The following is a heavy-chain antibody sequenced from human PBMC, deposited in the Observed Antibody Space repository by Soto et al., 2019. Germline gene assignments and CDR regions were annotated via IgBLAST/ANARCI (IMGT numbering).Heavy chain of an antibody. CDR2: ISGSGGST. CDR3: GGYPAGGYFDY. D-gene: IGHD3-22*01. CDR1: GFTFSSYA. V-gene: IGHV3-23*01. J-gene: IGHJ4*02. Sequence: EVQLLESGGGLVQPGGSLRLSCAASGFTFSSYAMSWDRHAPEEGLEWVSAISGSGGSTYYADSVKGRFTIPRDNFKNTLYLQMNSLRAEDTAVYYCGGYPAGGYFDYWGQGTLVTVSS.